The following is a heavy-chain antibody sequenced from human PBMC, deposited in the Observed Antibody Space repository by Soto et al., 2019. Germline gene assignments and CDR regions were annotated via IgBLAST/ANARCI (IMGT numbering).Heavy chain of an antibody. CDR3: ARVANIKVGGIKNYYFDS. D-gene: IGHD3-10*01. J-gene: IGHJ4*02. CDR1: GFNFGSYG. CDR2: ISAVSTYI. Sequence: SLRLSCVASGFNFGSYGMYWVRQAPGKRREWVSSISAVSTYIYYGDSVKGRFTISRDNAKNSMFLQMDSLTVEDTAVYYCARVANIKVGGIKNYYFDSWGQGIPVTVSS. V-gene: IGHV3-21*01.